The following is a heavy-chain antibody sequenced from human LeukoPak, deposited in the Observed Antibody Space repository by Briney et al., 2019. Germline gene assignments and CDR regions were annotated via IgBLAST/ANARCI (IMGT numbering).Heavy chain of an antibody. D-gene: IGHD2-21*02. V-gene: IGHV4-34*01. CDR2: INHSGST. Sequence: SETLSLTCAVYGGSFSGYYWSWIRQPPGKGLEWIGEINHSGSTNYNPSLKSRVTISVDTSKNQFSLKLSSVTAADTAVYYCVRAGGGDAPDAFDIWGQGTMVTVSS. J-gene: IGHJ3*02. CDR1: GGSFSGYY. CDR3: VRAGGGDAPDAFDI.